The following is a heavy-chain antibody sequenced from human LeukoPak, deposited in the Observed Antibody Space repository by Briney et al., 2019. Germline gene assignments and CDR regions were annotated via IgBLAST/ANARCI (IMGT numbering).Heavy chain of an antibody. CDR3: VREGLECSGSSCQRAAFDY. V-gene: IGHV3-74*01. Sequence: GGSLRLSCAASGFTFSSYWMHWVRQAPGKGLVWVSRINTDGSSTSYADSVKGRFTISRDNAKNTLYLLMNSLRDDDTAVYYCVREGLECSGSSCQRAAFDYWGQGTLVTVSS. CDR1: GFTFSSYW. CDR2: INTDGSST. J-gene: IGHJ4*02. D-gene: IGHD2-2*01.